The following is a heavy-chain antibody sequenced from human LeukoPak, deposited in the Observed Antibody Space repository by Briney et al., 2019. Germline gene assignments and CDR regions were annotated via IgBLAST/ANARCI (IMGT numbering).Heavy chain of an antibody. CDR2: IKQDGSEK. CDR3: ARANFLYCSSTTCLFDY. CDR1: GFTFSSYW. Sequence: GRSLRLSWAASGFTFSSYWMSWVRQAPGKVLEWVANIKQDGSEKYYVDSVKGRFTISRDNAKNSLYLQMNSLRAEDTAVYYCARANFLYCSSTTCLFDYWGQGTLVTVSS. J-gene: IGHJ4*02. V-gene: IGHV3-7*03. D-gene: IGHD2-2*01.